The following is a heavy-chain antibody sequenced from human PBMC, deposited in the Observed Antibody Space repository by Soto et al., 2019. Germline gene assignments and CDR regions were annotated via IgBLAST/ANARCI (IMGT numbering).Heavy chain of an antibody. CDR3: ARSQDSSGHWNNYFDP. D-gene: IGHD3-22*01. CDR1: GFTFSSYA. Sequence: GGSLRLSCAASGFTFSSYAMSWVRQAPGKGLEWVSAISGSGGSTYYADSVKGRFTISKDNSKNTLYLQMNSLRAEDTAVYYCARSQDSSGHWNNYFDPWGQGTLVTVSS. J-gene: IGHJ5*02. CDR2: ISGSGGST. V-gene: IGHV3-23*01.